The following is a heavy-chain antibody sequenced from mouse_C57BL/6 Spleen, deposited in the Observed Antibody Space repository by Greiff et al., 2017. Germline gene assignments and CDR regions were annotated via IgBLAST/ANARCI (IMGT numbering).Heavy chain of an antibody. CDR1: GYTFTDYN. D-gene: IGHD2-3*01. CDR2: INPNNGGT. V-gene: IGHV1-18*01. J-gene: IGHJ4*01. CDR3: ARDGYYSYAMDY. Sequence: VQLKESGPELVKPGASVKIPCKASGYTFTDYNMDWVKQSHGKSLEWIGDINPNNGGTIYNQKFKGKATLTVDKSSSTAYMELRSLTSEDTAVYYCARDGYYSYAMDYWGQGTSVTVSS.